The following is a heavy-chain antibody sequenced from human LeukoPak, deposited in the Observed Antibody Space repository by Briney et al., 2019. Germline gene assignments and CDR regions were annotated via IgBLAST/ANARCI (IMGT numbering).Heavy chain of an antibody. CDR2: INNEGSEK. J-gene: IGHJ4*02. CDR1: GLSPGSLW. V-gene: IGHV3-7*05. Sequence: PGGSRTLAWEVSGLSPGSLWTEWVRQAPGKGREWLAYINNEGSEKFFVDSVKGRFTISRDNAKGSLYIQMNTPVADDAAIYYCTRSIVDWGQGILVTVSS. CDR3: TRSIVD. D-gene: IGHD2-21*01.